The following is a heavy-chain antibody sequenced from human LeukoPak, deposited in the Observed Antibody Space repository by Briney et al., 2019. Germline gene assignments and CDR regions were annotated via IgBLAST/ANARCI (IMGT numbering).Heavy chain of an antibody. J-gene: IGHJ4*02. CDR1: GFTFSSYA. CDR2: ISYDGSNK. Sequence: GGSLRLSCAASGFTFSSYAMHWVRQAPGKGLEWVAVISYDGSNKYYADSVKDRFTISRDNSKNTLYLQMNSLRAEDTAVYYCARGPNSNWSGLDFWGQGTLLTVSS. V-gene: IGHV3-30-3*01. D-gene: IGHD6-6*01. CDR3: ARGPNSNWSGLDF.